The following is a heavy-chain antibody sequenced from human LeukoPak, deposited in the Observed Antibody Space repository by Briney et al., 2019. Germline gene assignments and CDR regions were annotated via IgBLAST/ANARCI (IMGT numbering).Heavy chain of an antibody. CDR3: ARDLSWSGDASLGPYYFDY. J-gene: IGHJ4*02. CDR2: IWYDGSNK. V-gene: IGHV3-33*01. Sequence: PGRSLRLSCAASGFTFSNHGMHWVRQAPGKGPEWVALIWYDGSNKYYGDSVKGRFTISRDNSKNTVYLQMNSLRAEDTGVYYCARDLSWSGDASLGPYYFDYWGQGTLVTVSS. CDR1: GFTFSNHG. D-gene: IGHD2-21*02.